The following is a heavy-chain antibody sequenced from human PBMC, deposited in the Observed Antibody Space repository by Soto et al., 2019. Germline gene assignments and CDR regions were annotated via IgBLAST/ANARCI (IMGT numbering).Heavy chain of an antibody. CDR2: INPNSGGT. D-gene: IGHD2-21*01. Sequence: RASVKVSCKASGYTFTGYYMHWVRQAPGQGLEWMGWINPNSGGTNYAQKFQGWVTMTRDTSISTAYMELSRLRSDDTAVYYCARGGGNPPHIVTTMPGPDATTNWFDSCGQGTLVIGSS. CDR1: GYTFTGYY. J-gene: IGHJ5*01. V-gene: IGHV1-2*04. CDR3: ARGGGNPPHIVTTMPGPDATTNWFDS.